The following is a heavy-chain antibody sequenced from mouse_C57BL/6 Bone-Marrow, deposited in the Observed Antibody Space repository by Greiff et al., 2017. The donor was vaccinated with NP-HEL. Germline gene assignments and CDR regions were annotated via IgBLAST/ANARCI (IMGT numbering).Heavy chain of an antibody. Sequence: QVTLKESGAELVRPGTSVKVSCKASGYAFTNYLIEWVKQRPGQGLEWIGVINPGSGGTNYNEKFKGKATLTADKSSSTAYMQLSSLTSEDSAVYFCARGSYGSPFNYWGQGTTLTVSS. CDR3: ARGSYGSPFNY. CDR2: INPGSGGT. J-gene: IGHJ2*01. CDR1: GYAFTNYL. D-gene: IGHD1-1*01. V-gene: IGHV1-54*01.